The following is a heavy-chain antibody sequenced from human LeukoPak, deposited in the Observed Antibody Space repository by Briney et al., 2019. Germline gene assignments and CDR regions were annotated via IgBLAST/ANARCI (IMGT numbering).Heavy chain of an antibody. J-gene: IGHJ4*02. CDR1: GIIFSNYA. CDR3: ARGKYSSSWSIDY. V-gene: IGHV3-23*01. Sequence: GGSLRLSCAASGIIFSNYAMSWVRQAPGEGLECVSVISGSGGSTYYAESVKGRFTISRDNSKKTLDLQINSLRAEDTAVYYCARGKYSSSWSIDYWGQGTLVTVSS. CDR2: ISGSGGST. D-gene: IGHD6-13*01.